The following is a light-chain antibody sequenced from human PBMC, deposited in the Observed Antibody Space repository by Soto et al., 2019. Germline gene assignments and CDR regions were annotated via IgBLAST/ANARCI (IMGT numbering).Light chain of an antibody. CDR3: QQYNNWPVYT. CDR2: DAS. J-gene: IGKJ2*01. CDR1: QSISSW. Sequence: DIQMTQSPSTLSASVGDRVTITCRASQSISSWLAWYQQKPGKAPKLLIYDASSLESGVPSRFSGSGSGTEFTLTISSLQPDDFATYYCQQYNNWPVYTFGQGTKLEIK. V-gene: IGKV1-5*01.